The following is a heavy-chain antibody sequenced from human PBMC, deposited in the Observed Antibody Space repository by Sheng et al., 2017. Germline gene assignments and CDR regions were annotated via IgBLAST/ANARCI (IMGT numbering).Heavy chain of an antibody. D-gene: IGHD1-26*01. CDR3: ARDEGWYSGSYYFDY. Sequence: QLQLQESGPGLVKPSETLSLTCTVSGGSISSSSYYWGWIRQPPGKGLEWIGSIYYSGSTYYNPSLKSRVTISVDTSKNQFSLKLSSVTAADTAVYYCARDEGWYSGSYYFDYWGQGNPWVTVSS. CDR1: GGSISSSSYY. J-gene: IGHJ4*02. V-gene: IGHV4-39*07. CDR2: IYYSGST.